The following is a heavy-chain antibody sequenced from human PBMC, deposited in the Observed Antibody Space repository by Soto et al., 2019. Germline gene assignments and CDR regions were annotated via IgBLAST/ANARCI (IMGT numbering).Heavy chain of an antibody. J-gene: IGHJ4*02. V-gene: IGHV3-23*01. D-gene: IGHD3-3*01. CDR2: ITASGGST. Sequence: GGSLRLSCAASGFIFSNYAMSWVRQAPGKGLEWVSVITASGGSTYYADSVKGRFTISRDNSKNRLYLQMNSLRAEDTAVYSCAITWSGSYFSYWGLGTLVTVSS. CDR3: AITWSGSYFSY. CDR1: GFIFSNYA.